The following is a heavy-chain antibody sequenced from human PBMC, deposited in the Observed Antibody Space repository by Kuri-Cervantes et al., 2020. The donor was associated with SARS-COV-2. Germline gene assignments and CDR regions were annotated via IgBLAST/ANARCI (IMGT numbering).Heavy chain of an antibody. D-gene: IGHD4-11*01. J-gene: IGHJ6*02. V-gene: IGHV4-34*01. CDR3: ARYDYSNYGMDV. CDR1: GGSISSYY. Sequence: GSLRLSCTVSGGSISSYYWSWIRQPPGKGLEWIGEINHSGSTNYNPSLKSRVTISVDTSKNQFSLKLSSVTAADTAVYYCARYDYSNYGMDVWGQGTTVTVSS. CDR2: INHSGST.